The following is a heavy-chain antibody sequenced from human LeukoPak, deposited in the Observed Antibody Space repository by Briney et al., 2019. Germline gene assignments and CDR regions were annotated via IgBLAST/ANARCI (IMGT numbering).Heavy chain of an antibody. CDR3: ARADRLHGGPYLIGP. Sequence: ASVKVSCKTSGYSFTDYYMHWVRQAPGQGLEWMGWINPNSGGTSSAQKFQGRVTMTRDTSISTVYMEVSWLTSDDTAIYYCARADRLHGGPYLIGPWGQGTLVTVSS. J-gene: IGHJ5*02. CDR2: INPNSGGT. V-gene: IGHV1-2*02. CDR1: GYSFTDYY. D-gene: IGHD2-21*01.